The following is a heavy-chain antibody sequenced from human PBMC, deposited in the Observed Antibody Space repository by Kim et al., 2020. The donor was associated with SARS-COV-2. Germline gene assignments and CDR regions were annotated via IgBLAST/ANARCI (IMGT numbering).Heavy chain of an antibody. CDR3: ARDGTTRNGGYYFDY. Sequence: QKIPGRASITRDASASTAFMELSSLTSEDTAIYYCARDGTTRNGGYYFDYWGQGALVTVSS. V-gene: IGHV1-3*01. J-gene: IGHJ4*01. D-gene: IGHD1-1*01.